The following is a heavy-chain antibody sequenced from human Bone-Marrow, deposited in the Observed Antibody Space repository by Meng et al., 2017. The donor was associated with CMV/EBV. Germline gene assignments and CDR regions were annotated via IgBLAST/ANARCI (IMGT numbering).Heavy chain of an antibody. CDR1: GFTFGSYW. CDR3: AIYPYDFWSGGWFDP. Sequence: GESLKISCAASGFTFGSYWMSWVRQAPGKGLEWVANIKQDGSEKYYVDSVKGRFTISRDNAKNSLYLQMNSLRAEDTAVYYCAIYPYDFWSGGWFDPWGQGTLVTVSS. V-gene: IGHV3-7*01. D-gene: IGHD3-3*01. J-gene: IGHJ5*02. CDR2: IKQDGSEK.